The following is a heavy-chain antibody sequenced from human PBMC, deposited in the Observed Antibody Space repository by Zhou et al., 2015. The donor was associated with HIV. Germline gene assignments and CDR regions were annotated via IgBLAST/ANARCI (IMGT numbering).Heavy chain of an antibody. CDR2: INQDGSEK. Sequence: EVQLVESGGGLVQPGRSLRLSCAASGFTFSNYWMSWVRQAPGKGLEWVANINQDGSEKYYVDSLKGRFTISRDNAKSSLYLQMNSLRADDTAVYYCARVFSSTWYPWGQGTLVTGLL. CDR3: ARVFSSTWYP. D-gene: IGHD6-13*01. CDR1: GFTFSNYW. V-gene: IGHV3-7*01. J-gene: IGHJ5*02.